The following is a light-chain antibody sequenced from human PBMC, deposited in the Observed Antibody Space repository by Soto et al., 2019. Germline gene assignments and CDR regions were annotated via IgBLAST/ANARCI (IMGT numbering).Light chain of an antibody. V-gene: IGKV1-5*03. CDR3: QQYNSYPWT. Sequence: DIQMTQSPSTLSASVGDRVTITCRASQSISSWLAWYQQKPGKTPKVLIYKASSLESGVPSRFSGSGSGTESTLTISSLQPDDFATYYCQQYNSYPWTFGQGTKVEIK. CDR1: QSISSW. J-gene: IGKJ1*01. CDR2: KAS.